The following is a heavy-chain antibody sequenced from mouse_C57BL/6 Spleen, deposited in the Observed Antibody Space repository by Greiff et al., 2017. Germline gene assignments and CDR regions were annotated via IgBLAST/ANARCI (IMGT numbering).Heavy chain of an antibody. V-gene: IGHV1-69*01. Sequence: QVQLKQPGAELVMPGASVKLSCKASGYTFTSYWMHWVKQRPGQGLEWIGEIDPSDSYTNSNQKFKGKSTLTVDKSSSTAYMQLSSLTSEDSAVYYCARLSWDAYYFDYWGQGTTLTVSS. CDR3: ARLSWDAYYFDY. J-gene: IGHJ2*01. CDR1: GYTFTSYW. D-gene: IGHD4-1*01. CDR2: IDPSDSYT.